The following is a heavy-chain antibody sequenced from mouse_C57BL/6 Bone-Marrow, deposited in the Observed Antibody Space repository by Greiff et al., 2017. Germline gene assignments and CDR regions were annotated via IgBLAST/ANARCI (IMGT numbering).Heavy chain of an antibody. CDR2: IDPENGDT. D-gene: IGHD1-1*01. Sequence: EVQLQQSGAELVRPGASVKLSCTASGFNIKDDYMHWVKQRPEQGLEWIGWIDPENGDTEYASKFQGKATITADTSSNTAYLQLSSLTSEDTAVYYCTTRGSSSGWFAYWGQGTLVTVSA. J-gene: IGHJ3*01. CDR3: TTRGSSSGWFAY. CDR1: GFNIKDDY. V-gene: IGHV14-4*01.